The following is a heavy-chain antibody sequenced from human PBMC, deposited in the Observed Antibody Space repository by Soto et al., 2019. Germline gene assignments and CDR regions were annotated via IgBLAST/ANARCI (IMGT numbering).Heavy chain of an antibody. D-gene: IGHD6-13*01. J-gene: IGHJ2*01. CDR3: AAAREQKLTYWYFDL. CDR1: GGSISSYY. V-gene: IGHV4-59*01. Sequence: PSETLSLICTVSGGSISSYYWSWIRQPPGKGLEWIGYIYYSGSTNYTPSLKSRVTISVDTSKNQFSLKLSSVTAADTAVYYCAAAREQKLTYWYFDLWGRGTMVTVSS. CDR2: IYYSGST.